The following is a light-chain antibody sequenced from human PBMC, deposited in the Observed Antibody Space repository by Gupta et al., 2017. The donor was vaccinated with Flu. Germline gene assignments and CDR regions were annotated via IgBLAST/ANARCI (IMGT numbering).Light chain of an antibody. CDR2: GAS. Sequence: EIVLTQSPGTLSLSPGERATLSCRASQSVSSHYLAWYQQKPGQAPRLLIYGASTRATGIPDRFSGSGYGTDFTLTISRREPEDFAVYYCQQYGSSPVYTFGQGTKLDIK. CDR1: QSVSSHY. V-gene: IGKV3-20*01. CDR3: QQYGSSPVYT. J-gene: IGKJ2*01.